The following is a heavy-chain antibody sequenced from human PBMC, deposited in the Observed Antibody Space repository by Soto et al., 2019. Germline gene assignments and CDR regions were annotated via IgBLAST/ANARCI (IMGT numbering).Heavy chain of an antibody. CDR3: AKGGRQWLVTSDFNY. J-gene: IGHJ4*02. Sequence: GGSLRLSCAASGFTFSDYAMHWVRQAPGKGLEWVAVVSHDGRNTHYADSVKGRFTISRDSFKNTVSLEMTSLRAEGTAVYYCAKGGRQWLVTSDFNYWGQGALVTVS. CDR1: GFTFSDYA. V-gene: IGHV3-30*18. CDR2: VSHDGRNT. D-gene: IGHD6-19*01.